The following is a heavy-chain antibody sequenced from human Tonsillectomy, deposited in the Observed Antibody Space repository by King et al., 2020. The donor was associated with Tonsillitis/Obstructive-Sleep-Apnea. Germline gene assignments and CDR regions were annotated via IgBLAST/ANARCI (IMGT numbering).Heavy chain of an antibody. V-gene: IGHV4-59*01. D-gene: IGHD4-17*01. CDR1: GGSISSYY. CDR2: IYYSGST. CDR3: ARATVTPPPPYFDY. J-gene: IGHJ4*02. Sequence: QLQESGPGLVKPSETLSLTCTVSGGSISSYYWSWIRQPPGKGLEWIGYIYYSGSTNYNPSLKSRVTISVDTSKNQFSLKLRSVTAADTAVYYCARATVTPPPPYFDYWGQGTLVTVSS.